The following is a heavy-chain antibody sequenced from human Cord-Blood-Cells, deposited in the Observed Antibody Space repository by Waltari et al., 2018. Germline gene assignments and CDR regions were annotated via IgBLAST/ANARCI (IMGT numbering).Heavy chain of an antibody. J-gene: IGHJ4*02. Sequence: EVQLVQSGAEVKKPGGSLKISCKGSGYSFTSYWIGWVRQMPGKGLEWMGVIYPGDYYTRYRPSVQGQVTISADHSIRTAYLQGSSLEASDTSMDYCARHDYSNYDYWGQGTLVTGSS. V-gene: IGHV5-51*01. CDR1: GYSFTSYW. CDR3: ARHDYSNYDY. CDR2: IYPGDYYT. D-gene: IGHD4-4*01.